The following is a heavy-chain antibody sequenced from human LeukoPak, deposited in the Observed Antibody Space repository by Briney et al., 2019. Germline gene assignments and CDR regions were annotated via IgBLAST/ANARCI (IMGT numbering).Heavy chain of an antibody. CDR1: GGSLSSTTYY. CDR3: ARERAVTTYYYFDY. CDR2: IYNNGIT. D-gene: IGHD4-17*01. V-gene: IGHV4-39*07. J-gene: IGHJ4*02. Sequence: SETLSLTCTVSGGSLSSTTYYWGWIRQPPGKGLEWLGTIYNNGITYDNPSLKSRVTMSVDTSKNQFSLKLTSVTAADTAVYYCARERAVTTYYYFDYWGQGTLVTVSS.